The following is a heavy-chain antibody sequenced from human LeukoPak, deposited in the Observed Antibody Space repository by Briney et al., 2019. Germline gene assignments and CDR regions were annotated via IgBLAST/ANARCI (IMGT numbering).Heavy chain of an antibody. D-gene: IGHD6-19*01. CDR2: IHYSGST. Sequence: SETLSLTCTVSGDSIRSDSHYWGWIRQSPGKGLEWIGSIHYSGSTYYNPSLKSQVTISVDTPKNQFSLKLSSVTAADTAVYYCATHVYSSGWYFDYWGQGTLVTVSS. J-gene: IGHJ4*02. V-gene: IGHV4-39*01. CDR3: ATHVYSSGWYFDY. CDR1: GDSIRSDSHY.